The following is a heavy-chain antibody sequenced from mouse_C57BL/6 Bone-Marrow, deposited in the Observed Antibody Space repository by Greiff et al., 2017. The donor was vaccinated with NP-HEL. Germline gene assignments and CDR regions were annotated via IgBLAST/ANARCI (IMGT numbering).Heavy chain of an antibody. CDR2: ISYDGSN. CDR1: GYSITSGYY. V-gene: IGHV3-6*01. CDR3: ARGDYGSSYGDMDY. J-gene: IGHJ4*01. D-gene: IGHD1-1*01. Sequence: EVKLMESGPGLVKPSQSLSLTCSVTGYSITSGYYWNWIRQFPGNKLEWMGYISYDGSNNYNPSLKNRISITRDTSKNQFFLKLNSVTTEDTATYYCARGDYGSSYGDMDYWGQGTSVTVSS.